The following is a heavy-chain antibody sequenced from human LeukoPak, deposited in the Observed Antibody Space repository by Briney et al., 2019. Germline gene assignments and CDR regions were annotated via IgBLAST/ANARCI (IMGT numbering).Heavy chain of an antibody. Sequence: GASAKVSCKASGYTFTSYGISWVRQAPGQGLEWMGWISADNGKTNYAQKLQGRVTMTTDTSTTTAYMELRSLRSDDTAVYYCARAMCSSTICHGRNDYWGQGTLVTVSS. V-gene: IGHV1-18*04. J-gene: IGHJ4*02. CDR2: ISADNGKT. D-gene: IGHD2-2*01. CDR3: ARAMCSSTICHGRNDY. CDR1: GYTFTSYG.